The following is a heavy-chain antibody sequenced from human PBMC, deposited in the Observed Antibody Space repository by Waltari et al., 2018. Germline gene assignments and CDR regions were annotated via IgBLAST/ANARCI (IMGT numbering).Heavy chain of an antibody. J-gene: IGHJ6*03. D-gene: IGHD3-3*01. CDR3: ARETAEWLLYYFYYMDV. V-gene: IGHV4-4*07. Sequence: QVHLQESGPGLVKPSETLSLTCTVSGGSISSYYWSWIRQPAGKGLEGIGRSYNNGSTNYNPALKSRVTMSVDTSKNQFSLKLSSVTAADTAVYYCARETAEWLLYYFYYMDVWGKGTTVTISS. CDR2: SYNNGST. CDR1: GGSISSYY.